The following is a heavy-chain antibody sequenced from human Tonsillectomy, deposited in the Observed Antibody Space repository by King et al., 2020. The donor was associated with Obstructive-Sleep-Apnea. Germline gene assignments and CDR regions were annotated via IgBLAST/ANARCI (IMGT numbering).Heavy chain of an antibody. CDR2: IYHSGST. CDR3: AREFRDGYNYLGFDY. CDR1: VYSIISGYY. D-gene: IGHD5-24*01. V-gene: IGHV4-38-2*02. J-gene: IGHJ4*02. Sequence: VQLQESGPGLVKPSETLSLTCTVSVYSIISGYYWGWIRQPPGKGLEWIGSIYHSGSTYYNPSLKSRFTISVDTSKNQFSLKLSSVTAADTAVYYCAREFRDGYNYLGFDYWGQGTLVTVSS.